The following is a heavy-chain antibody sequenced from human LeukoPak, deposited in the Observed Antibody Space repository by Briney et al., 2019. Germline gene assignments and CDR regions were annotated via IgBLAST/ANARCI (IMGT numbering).Heavy chain of an antibody. CDR1: GGSIISYY. V-gene: IGHV4-59*01. CDR2: IYYSGST. CDR3: AGWPTITMVRGGLDY. J-gene: IGHJ4*02. Sequence: SETLSFTCTVSGGSIISYYWSWIRQPLGKGLEWIGYIYYSGSTNYNPSLKSRVTISVDTSKNQFALKLSSVTAADTAVYYCAGWPTITMVRGGLDYWGQGTLVTVSS. D-gene: IGHD3-10*01.